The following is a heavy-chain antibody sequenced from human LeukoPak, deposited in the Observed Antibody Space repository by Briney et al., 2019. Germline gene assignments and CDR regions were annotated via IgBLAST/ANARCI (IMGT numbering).Heavy chain of an antibody. D-gene: IGHD3-3*01. CDR3: ASSRIFGNAMDV. J-gene: IGHJ6*02. CDR1: GLIFSSHY. V-gene: IGHV3-53*01. Sequence: GGSLRLSCAASGLIFSSHYMSWVRQAPGKGLEGVAVMHSVGSTDYSDSVKGRFTISRDNSKNRVDLQVNSLRVEDTAVYYCASSRIFGNAMDVWGQGTTVTVSS. CDR2: MHSVGST.